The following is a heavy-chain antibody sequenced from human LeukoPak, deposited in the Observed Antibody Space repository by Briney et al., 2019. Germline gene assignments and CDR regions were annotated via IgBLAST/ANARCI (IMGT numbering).Heavy chain of an antibody. J-gene: IGHJ4*02. V-gene: IGHV5-51*01. CDR3: ARRNDFLSGYYAFDY. Sequence: HGESLKISCKGSGYSFTSYWIGWVRQMPGKGLEWMGIIYPGDFDTRYSPSFQGQVTISADKSISTAYLQWSSLKASDTAMYYCARRNDFLSGYYAFDYWGQGTLVTVSS. CDR2: IYPGDFDT. D-gene: IGHD3-3*01. CDR1: GYSFTSYW.